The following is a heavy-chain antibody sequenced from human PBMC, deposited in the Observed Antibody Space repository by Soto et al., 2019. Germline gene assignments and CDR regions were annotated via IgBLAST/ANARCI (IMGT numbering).Heavy chain of an antibody. CDR3: AREWDGDGYNSGWFDP. Sequence: PGGSLRLSCAASGFLCIGYGLHWVRQAPGKGLEWVAMISYDGSSKYYADSVKGRFTISRDNAKNSLYLQMNSLRAEDTAVYYCAREWDGDGYNSGWFDPWGQGTLVTVSS. CDR1: GFLCIGYG. CDR2: ISYDGSSK. V-gene: IGHV3-30-3*01. J-gene: IGHJ5*02. D-gene: IGHD5-12*01.